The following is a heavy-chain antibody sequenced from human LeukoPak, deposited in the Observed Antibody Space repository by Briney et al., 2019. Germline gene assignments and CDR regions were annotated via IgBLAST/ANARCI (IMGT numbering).Heavy chain of an antibody. Sequence: APVKVSCKASGYTFTSYYMHWVRQAPGQGLEWMGIINPSGGSTSYAQKFQGRVTMTRDMSTSTVYMELSSLRSEDTAVYYCARDPGLVGATKGGWLDPWGQGTLVTVSS. CDR1: GYTFTSYY. J-gene: IGHJ5*02. CDR2: INPSGGST. V-gene: IGHV1-46*01. CDR3: ARDPGLVGATKGGWLDP. D-gene: IGHD1-26*01.